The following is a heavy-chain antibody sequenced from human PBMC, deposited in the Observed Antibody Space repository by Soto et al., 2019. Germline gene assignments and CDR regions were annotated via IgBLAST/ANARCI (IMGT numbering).Heavy chain of an antibody. J-gene: IGHJ4*02. Sequence: VKVSCKASGDTFTDYYIHWVRQAPGQGLEWMGTVNPSGGHTTYAQHFLGRVTMTRDTSTSTLYMELTSLTSDDTAIYYCARGGHVVVVTAALDYWGQGTLVTVSS. V-gene: IGHV1-46*01. D-gene: IGHD2-21*02. CDR2: VNPSGGHT. CDR1: GDTFTDYY. CDR3: ARGGHVVVVTAALDY.